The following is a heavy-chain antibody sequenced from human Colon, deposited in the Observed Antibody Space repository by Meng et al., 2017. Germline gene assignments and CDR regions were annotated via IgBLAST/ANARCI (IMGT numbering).Heavy chain of an antibody. CDR2: IFFSGAT. J-gene: IGHJ3*02. CDR1: GGSIRSSRSY. V-gene: IGHV4-39*07. CDR3: AAVDRDSDAFDI. Sequence: RLQMGGSGLVRPSGTLSLTCTGFGGSIRSSRSYWGWIRQPPGKGLEWIGNIFFSGATYYNPSLKSRVTISVDTSQNQFSLRLPSVTAADTAVFYCAAVDRDSDAFDIWGQGTLVTVSS. D-gene: IGHD2-2*01.